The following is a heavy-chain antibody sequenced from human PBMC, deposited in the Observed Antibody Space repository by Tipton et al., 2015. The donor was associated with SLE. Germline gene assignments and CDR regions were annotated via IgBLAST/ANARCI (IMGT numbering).Heavy chain of an antibody. CDR1: GFTFSNAW. CDR3: TTWELSSYYYYYMDV. Sequence: SLRLSCAASGFTFSNAWMSWVRQAPGKGLEWVGRIKSKTDGGTTDYAAPVKGRFTISRDDSKNTLYLQMNSLKTEDTAVYYCTTWELSSYYYYYMDVWGKGTTVTVSS. CDR2: IKSKTDGGTT. D-gene: IGHD1-26*01. V-gene: IGHV3-15*01. J-gene: IGHJ6*03.